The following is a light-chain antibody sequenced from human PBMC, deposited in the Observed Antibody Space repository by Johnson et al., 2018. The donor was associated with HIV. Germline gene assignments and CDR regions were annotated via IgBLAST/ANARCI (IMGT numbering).Light chain of an antibody. CDR2: DND. J-gene: IGLJ1*01. Sequence: QPVLTQPPSMSAAPGQRVTISCSGSSSNIGNNYVSWYQQVPGAAPKLLIYDNDKRPSGISDRFSASKSGTSATLGITGLQRGDEADYYCGTWDSDVSAYVFGTGTKVTVL. CDR3: GTWDSDVSAYV. V-gene: IGLV1-51*01. CDR1: SSNIGNNY.